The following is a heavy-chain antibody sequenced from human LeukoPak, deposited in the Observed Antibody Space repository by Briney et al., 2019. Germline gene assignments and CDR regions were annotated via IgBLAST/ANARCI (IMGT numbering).Heavy chain of an antibody. Sequence: PGGSLRLSCAASGFTFNTHWMTWVRQAPGKGLEWVATIQPDGSEKYYSDSVKGRFTISRDNSKNTLYLQMNSLRAEDTAVYYCAKSGYNRFDYWGQGTLVTVSS. CDR3: AKSGYNRFDY. CDR2: IQPDGSEK. V-gene: IGHV3-7*03. J-gene: IGHJ4*02. CDR1: GFTFNTHW. D-gene: IGHD5-24*01.